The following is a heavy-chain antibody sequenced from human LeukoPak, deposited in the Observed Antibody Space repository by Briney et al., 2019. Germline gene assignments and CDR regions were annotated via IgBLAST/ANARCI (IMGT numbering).Heavy chain of an antibody. CDR1: GGTFSSYA. CDR3: ARDSSGYYATPADY. V-gene: IGHV1-69*04. J-gene: IGHJ4*02. Sequence: SVKVSCKASGGTFSSYAISWVRQAPGQGLEWMGRIIPILGIANYAQKFQGRVTITADKSTSTAYMELSSLRSKDTAVYYCARDSSGYYATPADYWGQGTLVTVSS. CDR2: IIPILGIA. D-gene: IGHD3-22*01.